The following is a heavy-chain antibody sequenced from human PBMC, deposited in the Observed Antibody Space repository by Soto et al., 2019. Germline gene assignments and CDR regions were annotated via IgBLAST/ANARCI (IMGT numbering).Heavy chain of an antibody. V-gene: IGHV3-30-3*01. CDR3: ARDPKTSGGQHWAFNYFDS. D-gene: IGHD7-27*01. CDR2: ISYDGTNK. Sequence: GGSLRLSCAASGFSFSISPMHWVRQAPGKGPEWVALISYDGTNKFYADSVKGRFTISRDNSKSTLYLQVDSLRPEGAAVYYCARDPKTSGGQHWAFNYFDSWGQGTLVTVSS. CDR1: GFSFSISP. J-gene: IGHJ4*02.